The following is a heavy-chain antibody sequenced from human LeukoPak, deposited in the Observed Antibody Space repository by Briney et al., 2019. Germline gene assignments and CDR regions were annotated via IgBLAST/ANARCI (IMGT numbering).Heavy chain of an antibody. CDR3: AGSVQAIRITIFGVVPYGMDV. CDR2: IYYSGST. V-gene: IGHV4-30-4*01. CDR1: GGSISSGDYY. J-gene: IGHJ6*02. Sequence: SETLSLTCTVSGGSISSGDYYWSWIRQPPGKGLEWIVYIYYSGSTYYNPSLKSRVTISVDTSKNQFSLKLSSVTAADTAVYYCAGSVQAIRITIFGVVPYGMDVWGQGTTVTVSS. D-gene: IGHD3-3*01.